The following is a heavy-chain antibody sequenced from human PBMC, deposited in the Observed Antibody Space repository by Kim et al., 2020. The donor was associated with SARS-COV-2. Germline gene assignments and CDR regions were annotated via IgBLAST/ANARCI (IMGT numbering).Heavy chain of an antibody. D-gene: IGHD5-12*01. V-gene: IGHV3-23*01. Sequence: GGSLRLSCAASGFTFSSYAMSWVRQAPGKGLEWVSAISGSGGSTYYADSVKGRFTISRDNSKNTLYLQMNSLRSEDTAVYYCAKAMESGYEPWLYYYYGMDVWGQGTTVTVSS. CDR2: ISGSGGST. CDR1: GFTFSSYA. CDR3: AKAMESGYEPWLYYYYGMDV. J-gene: IGHJ6*02.